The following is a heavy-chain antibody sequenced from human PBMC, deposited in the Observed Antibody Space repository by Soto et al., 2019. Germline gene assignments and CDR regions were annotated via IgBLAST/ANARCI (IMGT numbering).Heavy chain of an antibody. J-gene: IGHJ5*02. Sequence: GASVKVSCKAPGYTFTSYYMHWVRQAPGQGLEWMGIINPSGGSTRYAQKFQGRVTMTRDTSTSTAYMELRSLSFDATAVYWCARGDSGFAPWXKGTLVIVS. V-gene: IGHV1-46*01. D-gene: IGHD2-21*01. CDR2: INPSGGST. CDR3: ARGDSGFAP. CDR1: GYTFTSYY.